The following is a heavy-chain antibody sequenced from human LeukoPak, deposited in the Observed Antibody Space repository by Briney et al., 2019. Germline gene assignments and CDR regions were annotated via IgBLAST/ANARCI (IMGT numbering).Heavy chain of an antibody. CDR2: IYYSGST. J-gene: IGHJ3*02. CDR3: AREYYYDSSGYYYAFDI. Sequence: SETLSLTCTVSGGSISSYYWSWIRQPPGKGLEWIGYIYYSGSTNYNPSLKSRVTISVETSKNQFSLKLSSVTAAGTAVYYCAREYYYDSSGYYYAFDIWGQGTMVTVSS. V-gene: IGHV4-59*01. CDR1: GGSISSYY. D-gene: IGHD3-22*01.